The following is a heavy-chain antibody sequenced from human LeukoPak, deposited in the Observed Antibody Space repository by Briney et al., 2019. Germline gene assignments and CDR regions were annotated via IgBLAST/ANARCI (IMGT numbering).Heavy chain of an antibody. D-gene: IGHD6-13*01. V-gene: IGHV4-31*03. CDR2: IYYSGST. Sequence: PTDTLSLTCTVSGGSISSGGYYWTWIRQHPGKGLEWIGFIYYSGSTYYNPSLKSRATISIDTSKNQFSLKLSSVTAADTAVYYCARGTGGAAAADFDPWGQGTLVTVSS. CDR1: GGSISSGGYY. J-gene: IGHJ5*02. CDR3: ARGTGGAAAADFDP.